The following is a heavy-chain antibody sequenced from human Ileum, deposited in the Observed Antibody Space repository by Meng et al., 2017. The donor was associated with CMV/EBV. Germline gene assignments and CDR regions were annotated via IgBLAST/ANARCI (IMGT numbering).Heavy chain of an antibody. D-gene: IGHD3-3*01. CDR3: AREVDVDGAVPQKGGYYYDY. V-gene: IGHV4-4*07. CDR2: IYVSVST. CDR1: GGHIGGYY. J-gene: IGHJ4*02. Sequence: QVAPPGAGPGPVKPSGAPPPTGSGAGGHIGGYYWGWIRQPAGKGLEWIGRIYVSVSTDYNPSLKSRATMSVDTSKKQFSLRLTSVTAADTAVYFCAREVDVDGAVPQKGGYYYDYWGQGILVTVSS.